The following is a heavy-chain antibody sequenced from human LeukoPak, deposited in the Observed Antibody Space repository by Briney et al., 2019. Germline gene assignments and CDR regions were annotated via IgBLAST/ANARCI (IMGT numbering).Heavy chain of an antibody. D-gene: IGHD3-16*01. CDR2: IYYSGST. CDR3: ARDLFGGDALDI. Sequence: PSETPSLTCTVSGGSISSYYWSWIRQPPGKGLEWIGYIYYSGSTNYNPSLKSRVTISVDTTKNQFSLKLSSVTAADTAVYYCARDLFGGDALDIWGQGTMVTVSS. J-gene: IGHJ3*02. V-gene: IGHV4-59*01. CDR1: GGSISSYY.